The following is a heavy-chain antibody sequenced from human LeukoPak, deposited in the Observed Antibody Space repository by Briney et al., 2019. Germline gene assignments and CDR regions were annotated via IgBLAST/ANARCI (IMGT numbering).Heavy chain of an antibody. CDR3: AKDDTFDI. Sequence: PGGSLRLSCVASGFSFGDYAMHWVRQAPGKGLEWVSGLGWNSVDIRYADSVKGRFTISRDNAKNSLYLQMDSLRAEDTALYYCAKDDTFDIWGQGTMVTVSS. CDR1: GFSFGDYA. V-gene: IGHV3-9*01. CDR2: LGWNSVDI. J-gene: IGHJ3*02.